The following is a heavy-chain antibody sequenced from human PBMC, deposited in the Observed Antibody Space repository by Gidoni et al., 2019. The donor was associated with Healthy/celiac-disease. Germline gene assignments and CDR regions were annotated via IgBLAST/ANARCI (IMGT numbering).Heavy chain of an antibody. CDR3: AHRLWFGRTDWFDP. CDR2: IYWDDDK. CDR1: GFSLSTSGVG. D-gene: IGHD3-10*01. V-gene: IGHV2-5*02. Sequence: QITLKESGPTLVKPTQTLTLTCTFSGFSLSTSGVGVGWIRQPPGKALEWLALIYWDDDKRYSPSLKSRLTITNDTSKNQVVLTMTNMDPVDTATYYCAHRLWFGRTDWFDPWGQGTLVTVSS. J-gene: IGHJ5*02.